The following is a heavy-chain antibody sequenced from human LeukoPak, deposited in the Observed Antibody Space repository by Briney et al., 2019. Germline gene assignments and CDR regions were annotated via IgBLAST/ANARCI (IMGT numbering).Heavy chain of an antibody. Sequence: ASVKVSCKASGYTFTSYGISWVRQAPGQGLEWMGWISAYNGNTNYAQKLQGRVTMTTDTSTSTAYMELRSLRSDDTAVYYCAADRGAITIFGVVIPGNYYYYYGMDVWGQGTTVTVSS. V-gene: IGHV1-18*01. CDR1: GYTFTSYG. CDR3: AADRGAITIFGVVIPGNYYYYYGMDV. CDR2: ISAYNGNT. J-gene: IGHJ6*02. D-gene: IGHD3-3*01.